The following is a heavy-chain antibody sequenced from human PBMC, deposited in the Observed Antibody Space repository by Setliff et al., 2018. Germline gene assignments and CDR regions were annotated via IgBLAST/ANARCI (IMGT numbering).Heavy chain of an antibody. CDR2: IYYSGST. D-gene: IGHD2-15*01. V-gene: IGHV4-39*07. Sequence: PSETLSLTCTVSGGSISSSSYYWGWIRQPPGKGLEWIGSIYYSGSTYYNPSLKSRVTISVDTSKTQFSLQLSSVTAADTAMYYCARILGYCSGGSCYVPYWGQGTLVTVSS. CDR1: GGSISSSSYY. CDR3: ARILGYCSGGSCYVPY. J-gene: IGHJ4*02.